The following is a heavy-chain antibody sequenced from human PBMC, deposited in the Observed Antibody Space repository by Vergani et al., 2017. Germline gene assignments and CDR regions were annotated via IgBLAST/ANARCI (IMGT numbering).Heavy chain of an antibody. CDR3: ARGVRLWNYYYYGMDV. V-gene: IGHV4-39*07. D-gene: IGHD1-1*01. J-gene: IGHJ6*02. CDR2: IYYSGST. Sequence: QLQLQESGPGLVKPSETMSLTCTVSGGSISSSSYYWGWIRQPPGKGLEWIGSIYYSGSTYYNPSLKSRVTIAVDTSKNQFYMKLSSVTAADTAVYYCARGVRLWNYYYYGMDVWGQGTTVTVSS. CDR1: GGSISSSSYY.